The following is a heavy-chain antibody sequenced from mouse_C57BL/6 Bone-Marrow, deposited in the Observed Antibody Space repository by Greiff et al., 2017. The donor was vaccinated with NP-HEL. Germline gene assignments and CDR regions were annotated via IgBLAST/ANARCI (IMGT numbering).Heavy chain of an antibody. D-gene: IGHD1-1*01. CDR2: ISDGGSYT. CDR3: ARDYYGSSRGFAY. J-gene: IGHJ3*01. V-gene: IGHV5-4*01. CDR1: GFTFSSYA. Sequence: EVQLVESGGGLVKPGGSLKLSCAASGFTFSSYAMSWVRQTPEKRLEWVATISDGGSYTYYPDNVKGRFTISRDNAKNNLYLQMSHLKSEDTAMYYCARDYYGSSRGFAYWGQGTLVTVSA.